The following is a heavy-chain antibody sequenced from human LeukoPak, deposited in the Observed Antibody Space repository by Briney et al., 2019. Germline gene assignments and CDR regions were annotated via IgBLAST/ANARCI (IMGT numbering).Heavy chain of an antibody. J-gene: IGHJ3*02. Sequence: PGGSLRLSCAASGFTFSDPTIHWVRQASGKGLEWVGRIRSELNGYATAYAASVRGRFTISRDDSKNTAYLQMDNLNTGDTAVFYCTKQTADDAFDIWGRGTMVTVSS. V-gene: IGHV3-73*01. CDR2: IRSELNGYAT. CDR1: GFTFSDPT. CDR3: TKQTADDAFDI.